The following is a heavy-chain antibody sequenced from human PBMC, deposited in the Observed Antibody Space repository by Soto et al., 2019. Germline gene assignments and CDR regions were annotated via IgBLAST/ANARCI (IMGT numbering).Heavy chain of an antibody. V-gene: IGHV3-23*01. CDR3: ANDDSTGYDPALDY. Sequence: EVQLLESGGGLVQPGGSLRLSCAAPGFTFSSYAMNWVRQAPGKGLEWVSTVSRSGDATHYADSVRGRFTISRDNSKNTLYLQMNGLRAEDTAVYYCANDDSTGYDPALDYWGQGSLVTVSS. CDR1: GFTFSSYA. D-gene: IGHD3-22*01. CDR2: VSRSGDAT. J-gene: IGHJ4*02.